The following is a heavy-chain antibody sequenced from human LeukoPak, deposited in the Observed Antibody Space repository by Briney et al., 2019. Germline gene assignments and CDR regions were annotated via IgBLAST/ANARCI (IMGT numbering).Heavy chain of an antibody. V-gene: IGHV3-30*04. Sequence: PGGSLRLSCAASGLTFSSYAMHWVRQAPGKGLEWVAVISYDGSNKYYADSVKGRFTISRDNSKNTLYLQMNSLRAEDTAVYYCARVGDYYYYYMDVWGKGTTVTVSS. J-gene: IGHJ6*03. CDR2: ISYDGSNK. D-gene: IGHD3-16*01. CDR1: GLTFSSYA. CDR3: ARVGDYYYYYMDV.